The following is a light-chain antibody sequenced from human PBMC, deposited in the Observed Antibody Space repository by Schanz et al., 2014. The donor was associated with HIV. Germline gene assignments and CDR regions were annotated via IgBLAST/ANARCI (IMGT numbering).Light chain of an antibody. CDR1: SSNVGRYT. V-gene: IGLV1-44*01. CDR2: NSH. Sequence: QSVLTQPPSASGTPGQRVTISCSGGSSNVGRYTVAWYQQVPGTAPKLLISNSHQRPSGVTGRFSGSKSGTSASLDISGLRSEDEADYYCAAWDVNLNGPVFGGGTKLTVL. J-gene: IGLJ2*01. CDR3: AAWDVNLNGPV.